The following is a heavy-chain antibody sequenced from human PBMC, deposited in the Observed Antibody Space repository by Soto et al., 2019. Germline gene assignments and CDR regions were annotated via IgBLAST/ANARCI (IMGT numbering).Heavy chain of an antibody. V-gene: IGHV1-3*01. CDR2: INAGNGNT. D-gene: IGHD3-3*01. Sequence: QVQLVQSGAEVKKPGASVKVSCKASGYTFTSYAMHWERQAPGQRLEWMGWINAGNGNTKYSQKFQGRVTITRETSASTAYMELSSLRSEDTAVYYCARTSGYYFYDYWGQGTLVTVSS. J-gene: IGHJ4*02. CDR3: ARTSGYYFYDY. CDR1: GYTFTSYA.